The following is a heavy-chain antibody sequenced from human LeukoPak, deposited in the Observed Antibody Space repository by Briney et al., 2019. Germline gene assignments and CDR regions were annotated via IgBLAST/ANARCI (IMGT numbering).Heavy chain of an antibody. CDR2: ISGSGGST. V-gene: IGHV3-23*01. D-gene: IGHD3-3*01. CDR3: AKEGYDFRSGPTGFDP. CDR1: GFTFSSYA. Sequence: GGSLRLSCAASGFTFSSYAMSWVRQAPGKGLEWVSAISGSGGSTYYADSVKGRFTISRDNSKNTQYLQMNSLRAEDTAVYYCAKEGYDFRSGPTGFDPWGQGTLVTVSS. J-gene: IGHJ5*02.